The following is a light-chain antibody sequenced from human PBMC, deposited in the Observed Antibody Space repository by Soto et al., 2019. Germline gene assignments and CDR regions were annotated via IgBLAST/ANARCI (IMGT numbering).Light chain of an antibody. CDR3: ATWDSSLSGVV. CDR1: SSNIGNEY. CDR2: DNN. Sequence: QSVLTQPPSVSAAPGQKVTISCSGSSSNIGNEYVSWYQHLPGTAPKLVIYDNNKRPSGIPDRSSGSKSGTSATLDITGPQTGDEAEYYCATWDSSLSGVVFGGGTKVTVL. J-gene: IGLJ2*01. V-gene: IGLV1-51*01.